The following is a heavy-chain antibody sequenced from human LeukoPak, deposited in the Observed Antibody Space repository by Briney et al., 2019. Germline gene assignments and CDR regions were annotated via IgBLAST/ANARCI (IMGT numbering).Heavy chain of an antibody. D-gene: IGHD2-2*01. Sequence: PSETLSLTCTVSGGSISSSGYYWGWIRQPPGKGLEWIGSIYYSGSTYYNPSLKSRVTISEDTSKNQFSLKLSSVTAVDTAVYYCAVYCSSTSCYARRAFDIWGQGTTVTVSS. V-gene: IGHV4-39*01. J-gene: IGHJ3*02. CDR2: IYYSGST. CDR3: AVYCSSTSCYARRAFDI. CDR1: GGSISSSGYY.